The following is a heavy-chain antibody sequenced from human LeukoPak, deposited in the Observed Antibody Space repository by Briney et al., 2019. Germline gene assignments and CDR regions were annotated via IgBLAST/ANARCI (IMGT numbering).Heavy chain of an antibody. Sequence: GGSLRLSCAASGFTFISYSMNWVRQAPGKGLEWVSYISGSSSTIYYADSVKGRFTISRDNAKNSLYLQMNSLRAEDTAVYYCARVIAFRGYMDVWGKGTTVTVSS. J-gene: IGHJ6*03. D-gene: IGHD3-16*02. CDR2: ISGSSSTI. V-gene: IGHV3-48*01. CDR3: ARVIAFRGYMDV. CDR1: GFTFISYS.